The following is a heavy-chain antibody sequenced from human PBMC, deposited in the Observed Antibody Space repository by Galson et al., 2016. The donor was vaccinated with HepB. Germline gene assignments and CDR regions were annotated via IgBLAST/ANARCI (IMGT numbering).Heavy chain of an antibody. Sequence: SLRLSCAASGFTFSNYGMHWVRQAPGKGLEWVAADSMDGRRKFYADSVKGRFTISRDNSNIMLFLQMSSLRTDDTAIYYCAKRHEYCPAVGCSVDYWGQGTLVSVSS. D-gene: IGHD2/OR15-2a*01. V-gene: IGHV3-30*18. J-gene: IGHJ4*02. CDR1: GFTFSNYG. CDR2: DSMDGRRK. CDR3: AKRHEYCPAVGCSVDY.